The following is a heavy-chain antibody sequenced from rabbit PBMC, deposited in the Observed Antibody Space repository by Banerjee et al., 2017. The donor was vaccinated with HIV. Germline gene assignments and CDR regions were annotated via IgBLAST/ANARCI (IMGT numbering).Heavy chain of an antibody. J-gene: IGHJ4*01. V-gene: IGHV1S45*01. CDR1: GFTLSSYW. Sequence: QEQLEESGGDLVKPEGSLTLTCTASGFTLSSYWICWVRQAPGKGLEWIACMDAGSSGSTNYASWAKGRFTISKTSSTTVTLQMTSLTAADTATYFCARHRYAAYADGGNLWGQGTLVTVS. CDR2: MDAGSSGST. CDR3: ARHRYAAYADGGNL. D-gene: IGHD6-1*01.